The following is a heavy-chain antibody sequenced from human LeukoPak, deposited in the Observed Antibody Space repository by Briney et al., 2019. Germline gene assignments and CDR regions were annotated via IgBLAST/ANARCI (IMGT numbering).Heavy chain of an antibody. CDR2: IVVGSGNT. V-gene: IGHV1-58*01. CDR3: AKGKQLASDAFDI. Sequence: SVKVSCKASGFTFTSSAVQWVRQARGQRLEWIGWIVVGSGNTNYAQKFQERVTITRDMSTSTAYMELSSLRSEDTAVYYCAKGKQLASDAFDIWGQGTMVTVSS. J-gene: IGHJ3*02. D-gene: IGHD6-6*01. CDR1: GFTFTSSA.